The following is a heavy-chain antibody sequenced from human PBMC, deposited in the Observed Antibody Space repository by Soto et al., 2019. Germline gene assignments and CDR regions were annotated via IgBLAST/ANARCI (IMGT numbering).Heavy chain of an antibody. J-gene: IGHJ3*02. D-gene: IGHD5-18*01. CDR1: GGTFSSYA. CDR2: IIPIFGTA. Sequence: SVKVSCKASGGTFSSYAISWVRQAPGQGLEWMGGIIPIFGTANYAQKFQGRVTITADESTSTAYMELSSLRSEDTAVYYCARDLFADTAITSAFDIWGQGTMVTVSS. CDR3: ARDLFADTAITSAFDI. V-gene: IGHV1-69*13.